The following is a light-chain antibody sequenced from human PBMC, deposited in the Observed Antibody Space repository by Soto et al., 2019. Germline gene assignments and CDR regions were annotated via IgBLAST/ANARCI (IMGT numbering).Light chain of an antibody. CDR2: DAS. V-gene: IGKV3-11*01. Sequence: EIVLTQSPSTLSFSPVERSTLSFIASQSVSSYLALYQQKPCQAPRLLIYDASNRATGIPARFSGSGSGTDFTLTISSLELEDFAVYYCQQRSNWPITFGQGTRLEIK. J-gene: IGKJ5*01. CDR1: QSVSSY. CDR3: QQRSNWPIT.